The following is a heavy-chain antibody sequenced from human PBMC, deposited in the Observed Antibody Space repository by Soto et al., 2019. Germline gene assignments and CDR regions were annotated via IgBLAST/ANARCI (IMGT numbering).Heavy chain of an antibody. D-gene: IGHD4-17*01. Sequence: QVQLVQSGAEVKKPGASVKVSCKASGYTFTSYAMPWVRQAPGPRLEWMGWINAGNGNTKYSQKFQGRVTITRDTSASTAYMEMSSLRAEDTAVYYCARSSDGEVYYYYYYYIDVWGKGTTVTVSS. V-gene: IGHV1-3*01. CDR3: ARSSDGEVYYYYYYYIDV. J-gene: IGHJ6*03. CDR1: GYTFTSYA. CDR2: INAGNGNT.